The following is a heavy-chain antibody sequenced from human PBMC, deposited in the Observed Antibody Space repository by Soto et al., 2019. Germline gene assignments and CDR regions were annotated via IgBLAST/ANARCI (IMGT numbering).Heavy chain of an antibody. V-gene: IGHV1-58*02. CDR2: IVVGSGHT. Sequence: ASVKVSCTASGFTFTSSAMQWVRQARGQRLEWIGWIVVGSGHTNYAQKFQERVTITRDMSTSTAYMELSSLRSEDTAVYYCAADSRYCSGGNCEDYWGQGTLVTVSS. CDR1: GFTFTSSA. CDR3: AADSRYCSGGNCEDY. J-gene: IGHJ4*02. D-gene: IGHD2-15*01.